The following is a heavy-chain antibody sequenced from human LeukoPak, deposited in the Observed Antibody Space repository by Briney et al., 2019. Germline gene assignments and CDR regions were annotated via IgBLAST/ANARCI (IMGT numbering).Heavy chain of an antibody. J-gene: IGHJ6*04. CDR2: IIHTFGTA. D-gene: IGHD6-6*01. CDR1: GGTFISYA. CDR3: VAMIAARPTDV. V-gene: IGHV1-69*13. Sequence: ASVKVSCKASGGTFISYAISGVGQAPGQGLERMGGIIHTFGTANYAQKFQGTVTITADESTSTAYLELSSLRSEDTAVYYCVAMIAARPTDVWGKGTTVTVSS.